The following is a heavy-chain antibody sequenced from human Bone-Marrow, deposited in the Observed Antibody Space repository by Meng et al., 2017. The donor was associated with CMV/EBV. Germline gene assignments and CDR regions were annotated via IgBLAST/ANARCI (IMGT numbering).Heavy chain of an antibody. V-gene: IGHV3-21*01. Sequence: GESLKISCAASGFTFSSYSMNWVRQAPGKGLEWVSSISSSSSYIYYADSVKGRFTISRDNAKNSLYLQMNSLRAEDTAVYYCAREGYDFWSGYPTLYYYGMDVWGQGTTVTVYS. D-gene: IGHD3-3*01. CDR1: GFTFSSYS. J-gene: IGHJ6*02. CDR2: ISSSSSYI. CDR3: AREGYDFWSGYPTLYYYGMDV.